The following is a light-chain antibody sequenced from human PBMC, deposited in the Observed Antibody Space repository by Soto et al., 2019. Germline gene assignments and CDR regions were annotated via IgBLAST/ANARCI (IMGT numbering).Light chain of an antibody. CDR2: GAS. J-gene: IGKJ1*01. CDR3: QEYGSSPTWT. V-gene: IGKV3-20*01. CDR1: QSVTSTH. Sequence: EIVLTQSPGTLSLSPGERATLSCRASQSVTSTHLAWYQQKPGQAPRLLIHGASSRATAIPDRFSGSGSGTDFTLTISRLEPEDFAVYYCQEYGSSPTWTFGQGTNVEIK.